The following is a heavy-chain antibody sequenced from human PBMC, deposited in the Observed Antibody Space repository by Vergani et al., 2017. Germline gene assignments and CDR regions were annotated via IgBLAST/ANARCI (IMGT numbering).Heavy chain of an antibody. Sequence: QMQLVQSGPEVKKPGTSVKVSCKASGFTFTSSAMQWVRQACGQRLEWIGWIVVGSGNTNYAQKFQERVTMTRDTSTSTVYMELSSLRSEDTAIYYCARGDYGILTGYRYWGQGTLVTVSA. CDR2: IVVGSGNT. J-gene: IGHJ4*02. D-gene: IGHD3-9*01. V-gene: IGHV1-58*02. CDR3: ARGDYGILTGYRY. CDR1: GFTFTSSA.